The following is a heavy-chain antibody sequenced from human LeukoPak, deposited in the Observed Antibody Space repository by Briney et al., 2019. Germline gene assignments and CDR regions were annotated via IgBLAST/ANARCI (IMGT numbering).Heavy chain of an antibody. Sequence: PSETLSLTCAVSGGSISSGNWWSWVRQPPGKGLEWIGEIYHSGSTNYSPSLKSRVTISVDKSKNQFSLRLSPVTAADTAVYYCARAVMAGRSLGYWGQGTLVTVSS. V-gene: IGHV4-4*02. CDR2: IYHSGST. CDR3: ARAVMAGRSLGY. J-gene: IGHJ4*02. D-gene: IGHD6-19*01. CDR1: GGSISSGNW.